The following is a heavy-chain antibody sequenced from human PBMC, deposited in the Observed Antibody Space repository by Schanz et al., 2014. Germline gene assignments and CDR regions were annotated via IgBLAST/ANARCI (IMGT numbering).Heavy chain of an antibody. CDR3: ASSGAGYSSSWDFDY. Sequence: QVHLVQSGAEVKKPGPSMKVSCKASGGTFSTYPINWLRQAPGQGLEWMGRIIPILGIANYAQKFQGRVTITADKSTFTAYMDVSSLRSEDTAVYYCASSGAGYSSSWDFDYWGQGTLVTVSS. CDR2: IIPILGIA. V-gene: IGHV1-69*02. D-gene: IGHD6-13*01. CDR1: GGTFSTYP. J-gene: IGHJ4*02.